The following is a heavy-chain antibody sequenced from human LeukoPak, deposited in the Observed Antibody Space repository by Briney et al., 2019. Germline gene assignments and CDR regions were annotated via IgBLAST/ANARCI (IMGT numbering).Heavy chain of an antibody. Sequence: GGSLRLSCAASGFTFSDYYVSWIRQAPGKGLEWVSYISSSGSTIYYADSVKGRFTTSRDNAKNSLYLQMNSLRAEDTAVYYCASPAAGSSGYSYGFSHWGQGTLVTVSS. D-gene: IGHD5-18*01. V-gene: IGHV3-11*04. CDR1: GFTFSDYY. J-gene: IGHJ4*02. CDR3: ASPAAGSSGYSYGFSH. CDR2: ISSSGSTI.